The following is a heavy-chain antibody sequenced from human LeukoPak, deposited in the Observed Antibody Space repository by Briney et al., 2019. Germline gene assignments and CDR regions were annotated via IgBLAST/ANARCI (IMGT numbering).Heavy chain of an antibody. J-gene: IGHJ6*02. Sequence: ASVKVSCKASGYTFTSYAMNWVRQAPGQRLEWMGWINAGNGNTKYSQKFQGRVTITRDTSASTAYMELSSLRSEDTAVYYCASGPVRPTFYYYGMDVWGQGTTVTVSS. D-gene: IGHD1-1*01. CDR2: INAGNGNT. V-gene: IGHV1-3*01. CDR1: GYTFTSYA. CDR3: ASGPVRPTFYYYGMDV.